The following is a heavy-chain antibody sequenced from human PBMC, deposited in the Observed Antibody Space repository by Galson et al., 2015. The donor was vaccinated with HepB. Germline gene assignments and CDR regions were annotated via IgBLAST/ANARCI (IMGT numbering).Heavy chain of an antibody. CDR2: IYYSGST. CDR3: ARGPLREQLHYGMDV. V-gene: IGHV4-59*01. Sequence: ETLSLTCTVSGGSISSYYWSWIRQPPGKGLEWIGYIYYSGSTNYNPSLKSRVTISVDTSKNQFSLKLSSVTAADTAVYYCARGPLREQLHYGMDVWGQGTTVTVSS. D-gene: IGHD6-6*01. J-gene: IGHJ6*02. CDR1: GGSISSYY.